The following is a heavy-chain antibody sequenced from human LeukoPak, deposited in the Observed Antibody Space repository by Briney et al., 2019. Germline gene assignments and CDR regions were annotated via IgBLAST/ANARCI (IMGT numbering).Heavy chain of an antibody. CDR3: AKERGIVVVPAAEFDY. V-gene: IGHV1-2*02. CDR2: INPNSGGT. D-gene: IGHD2-2*01. J-gene: IGHJ4*02. CDR1: GYTFTGYY. Sequence: ASVKVSCKASGYTFTGYYMHWVRQAPGQGLEWMGWINPNSGGTKYAQKFQGRVTMTRDTSISTAYMELSTLRSDDTAVYYCAKERGIVVVPAAEFDYWGQGTLVTVSS.